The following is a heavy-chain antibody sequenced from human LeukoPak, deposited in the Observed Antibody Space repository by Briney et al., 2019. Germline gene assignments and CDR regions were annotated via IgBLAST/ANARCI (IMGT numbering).Heavy chain of an antibody. D-gene: IGHD1-26*01. V-gene: IGHV4-61*02. Sequence: SETLSLTCTVSGGSISSSSYYWGWIRQPPGKGLEWIGRIYTSGSTNYNPSLKSRVTISVDTSKNQFSLKLSSVTAADTAVYYCAREQWEPGVDYWGQGTLVTVSS. CDR2: IYTSGST. CDR3: AREQWEPGVDY. J-gene: IGHJ4*02. CDR1: GGSISSSSYY.